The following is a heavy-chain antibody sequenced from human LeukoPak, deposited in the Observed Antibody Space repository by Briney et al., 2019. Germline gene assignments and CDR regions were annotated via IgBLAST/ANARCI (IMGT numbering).Heavy chain of an antibody. V-gene: IGHV3-7*01. CDR3: ARAFYDYFWGSYRY. D-gene: IGHD3-16*02. CDR2: IEQDGSEK. CDR1: GFTFSSYW. J-gene: IGHJ4*02. Sequence: GGSLRLSCAASGFTFSSYWMSWVRQAPGKGLEWVANIEQDGSEKYYVDSVKGRFTISRDNAKNSLYLQMNSLRAEDTAVYYCARAFYDYFWGSYRYWGQGTLVTVSS.